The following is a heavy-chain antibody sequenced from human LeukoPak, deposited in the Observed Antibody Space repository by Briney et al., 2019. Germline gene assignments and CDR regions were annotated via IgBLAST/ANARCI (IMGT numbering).Heavy chain of an antibody. J-gene: IGHJ4*02. V-gene: IGHV3-74*01. Sequence: GGSLRLSCAASGFTFSSYWMHWGRQAPGRGLVWVSRIDSDGISTGYADSVKGRFTISGDNAKNTLYLQMNSLRAEDTAVYYCARGGRYYDSSGSSDYWGQGTLVTVSS. CDR1: GFTFSSYW. D-gene: IGHD3-22*01. CDR3: ARGGRYYDSSGSSDY. CDR2: IDSDGIST.